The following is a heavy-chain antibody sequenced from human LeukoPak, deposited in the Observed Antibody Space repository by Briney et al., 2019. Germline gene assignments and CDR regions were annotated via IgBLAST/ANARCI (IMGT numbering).Heavy chain of an antibody. CDR3: ARVRKSSRWSYYFAS. D-gene: IGHD6-13*01. Sequence: VGSLRLSCAASGFTFSSYGMSWVRQAPGEWLEWVANIKQDGSEKYYVDSVKGRFHTSRANAKHSLYLQMNSLRAEHTAVYYCARVRKSSRWSYYFASSGQGTLVTVSS. CDR2: IKQDGSEK. V-gene: IGHV3-7*01. J-gene: IGHJ4*02. CDR1: GFTFSSYG.